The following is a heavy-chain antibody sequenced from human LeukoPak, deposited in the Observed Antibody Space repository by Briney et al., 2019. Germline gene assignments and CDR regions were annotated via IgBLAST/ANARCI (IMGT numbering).Heavy chain of an antibody. V-gene: IGHV5-51*01. CDR2: IYPSDSDT. J-gene: IGHJ3*01. D-gene: IGHD2-21*02. Sequence: GESLKISCEGSGYSFANYWIAWVRQMSGKGLELMGIIYPSDSDTRYTPSFQGQVTISADKSITTAYLQWSSLEASDTAMYYCARYESGVVVTGTNSGRAFDVWGQGTMVTVSS. CDR1: GYSFANYW. CDR3: ARYESGVVVTGTNSGRAFDV.